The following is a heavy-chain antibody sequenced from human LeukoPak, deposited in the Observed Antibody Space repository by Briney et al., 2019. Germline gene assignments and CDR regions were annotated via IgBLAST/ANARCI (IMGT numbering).Heavy chain of an antibody. CDR2: ISYDGSNK. D-gene: IGHD3-3*01. Sequence: GGSLRLSCETSGFTFSSYAMHWVRQAPGKGLEWMAVISYDGSNKYYADSVKGGFTISRDNSKNTRYLQMNSLRAEDTAVYYCAREGPVLRFLEWFRPPADAFDIWGQGTMVTVSS. J-gene: IGHJ3*02. CDR3: AREGPVLRFLEWFRPPADAFDI. V-gene: IGHV3-30-3*01. CDR1: GFTFSSYA.